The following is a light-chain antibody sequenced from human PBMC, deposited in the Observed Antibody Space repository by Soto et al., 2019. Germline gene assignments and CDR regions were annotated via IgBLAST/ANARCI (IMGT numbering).Light chain of an antibody. V-gene: IGLV1-40*01. CDR3: QSYDSSLSGNVV. Sequence: QSVLTQPPSVSGAPGQRVTISCTGSSSNIGAGYDVHWYQQLPGTAPKLLIYGNSNRPSGVPDRFSGSKSGTSASLAITGLQAEYEADYYCQSYDSSLSGNVVFGGGTKLTVL. CDR2: GNS. CDR1: SSNIGAGYD. J-gene: IGLJ2*01.